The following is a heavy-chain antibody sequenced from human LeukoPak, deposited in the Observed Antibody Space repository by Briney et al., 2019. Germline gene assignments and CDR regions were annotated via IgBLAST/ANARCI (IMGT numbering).Heavy chain of an antibody. CDR2: IFYGRSS. J-gene: IGHJ2*01. Sequence: PSETLSLTCTVSGGPISNYYWSWVRQSPGKGLEWIGYIFYGRSSNYNPSLKSRITISADTSKNQFSLKLSSVTAADTAVYYCARDRGLYWFFDLWGRGTLVTVSS. CDR1: GGPISNYY. CDR3: ARDRGLYWFFDL. D-gene: IGHD5-12*01. V-gene: IGHV4-59*01.